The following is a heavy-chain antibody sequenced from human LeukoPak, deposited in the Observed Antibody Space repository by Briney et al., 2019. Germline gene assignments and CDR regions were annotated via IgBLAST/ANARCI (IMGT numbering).Heavy chain of an antibody. J-gene: IGHJ4*02. CDR1: GFTFSSNY. D-gene: IGHD4-23*01. CDR3: ARDYGGNPY. Sequence: GSLRLSCAASGFTFSSNYMSWIRQPPGKGLEWIGEINHSGSTNYNPSLKSRVTISVDTSKNQFSLKLSSVTAADTAVYYCARDYGGNPYWGQGTLVTVSS. V-gene: IGHV4-34*01. CDR2: INHSGST.